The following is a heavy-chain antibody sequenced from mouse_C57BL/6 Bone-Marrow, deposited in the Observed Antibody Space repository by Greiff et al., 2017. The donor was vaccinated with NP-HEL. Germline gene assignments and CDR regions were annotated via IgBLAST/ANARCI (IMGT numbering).Heavy chain of an antibody. CDR3: ARLGPDY. CDR2: IDPSDSYT. CDR1: GYTFTSYW. J-gene: IGHJ2*01. Sequence: QVQLQQSGAELVRPGTSVKLSCKASGYTFTSYWMHWVKQRPGQGLEWIGVIDPSDSYTNYNQKFKGKATLTVDTSSSTAYMQLSSLTSEDSAVYYCARLGPDYCGQGTTLTVSS. D-gene: IGHD4-1*01. V-gene: IGHV1-59*01.